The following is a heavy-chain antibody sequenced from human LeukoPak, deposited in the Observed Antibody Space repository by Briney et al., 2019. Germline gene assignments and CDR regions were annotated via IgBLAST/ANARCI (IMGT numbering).Heavy chain of an antibody. D-gene: IGHD2-15*01. V-gene: IGHV3-30-3*01. J-gene: IGHJ4*02. CDR2: ISYDGSNK. CDR1: GFTFSSYA. Sequence: GGSLRLSCAASGFTFSSYAMHWVRQAPGKGLEWVAVISYDGSNKYYADSVKGRFTISRDNSKNSLYLQMNSLRAEDTAVYYCARVAFCSGGTCYKYFDYWGQGTLVTVSS. CDR3: ARVAFCSGGTCYKYFDY.